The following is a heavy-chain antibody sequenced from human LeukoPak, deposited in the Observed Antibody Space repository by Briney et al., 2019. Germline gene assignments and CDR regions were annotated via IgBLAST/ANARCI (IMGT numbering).Heavy chain of an antibody. CDR2: INPNSGGT. CDR3: ARVGYYGSGSSDAFDI. D-gene: IGHD3-10*01. V-gene: IGHV1-2*02. J-gene: IGHJ3*02. CDR1: GYTFTGYY. Sequence: ASVKVSCKASGYTFTGYYMHWVRQAPGQGLEWMGWINPNSGGTNYAQKFKGRVTITRDTSISTAYMELSRLRSDDTAVYYCARVGYYGSGSSDAFDIWGQGTMITVSS.